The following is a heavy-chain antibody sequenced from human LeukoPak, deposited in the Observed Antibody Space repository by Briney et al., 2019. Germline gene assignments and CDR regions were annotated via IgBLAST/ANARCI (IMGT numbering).Heavy chain of an antibody. D-gene: IGHD3-16*02. V-gene: IGHV4-34*01. CDR3: ARARYVWGSYRSLDAFDI. Sequence: SETLSLTCAVYGGSFSGYYWSWIRQPPGKGLEWIGEINHSGSTNYNPSLKSRVTISVDTSKNQFSLKLSSVTAADTAVYYCARARYVWGSYRSLDAFDIWGQGTMVTVSS. CDR2: INHSGST. J-gene: IGHJ3*02. CDR1: GGSFSGYY.